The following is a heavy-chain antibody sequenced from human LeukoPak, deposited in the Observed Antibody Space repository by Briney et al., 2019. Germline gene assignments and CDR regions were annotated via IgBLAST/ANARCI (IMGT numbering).Heavy chain of an antibody. CDR1: GFTFSSYG. CDR2: IRYDGSNK. Sequence: QPGRSLSLSCAASGFTFSSYGMHWVRQAPGKGLEWVAVIRYDGSNKYYAASVKGRFTISRDNSKNPLYLQMNSLRAEDTAVYYCARGRGTVTLYDYYGMDVWGQGTTVTVSS. V-gene: IGHV3-33*01. J-gene: IGHJ6*02. CDR3: ARGRGTVTLYDYYGMDV. D-gene: IGHD4-17*01.